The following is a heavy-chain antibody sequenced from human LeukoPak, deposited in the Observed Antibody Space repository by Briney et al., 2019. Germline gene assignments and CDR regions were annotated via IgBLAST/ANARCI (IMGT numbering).Heavy chain of an antibody. V-gene: IGHV1-46*01. J-gene: IGHJ4*02. Sequence: ASVKVSCKASGDTFTNYYIHWVRQAPGQGLEWMGIINPSGGSTSYAQKFQGRVTMTRDTSTSTVYMELSSLRSEDTAVYYCARGGAARPPDYWGQGTLVTVSS. CDR2: INPSGGST. CDR3: ARGGAARPPDY. CDR1: GDTFTNYY. D-gene: IGHD6-6*01.